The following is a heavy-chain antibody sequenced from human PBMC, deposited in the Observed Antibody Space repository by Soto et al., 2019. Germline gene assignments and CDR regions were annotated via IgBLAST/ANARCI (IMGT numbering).Heavy chain of an antibody. CDR2: IVVGSGNT. V-gene: IGHV1-58*02. CDR3: AADTYSSGWTRSYYHYMDF. Sequence: SVKVSCKASGFTFTSSAMQWVRQARGQRLEWIGWIVVGSGNTNYAQKFQERVTITRDMSTSTAYMELSSLRSEDTAVYYCAADTYSSGWTRSYYHYMDFRGKGTTVTVSS. CDR1: GFTFTSSA. D-gene: IGHD6-19*01. J-gene: IGHJ6*03.